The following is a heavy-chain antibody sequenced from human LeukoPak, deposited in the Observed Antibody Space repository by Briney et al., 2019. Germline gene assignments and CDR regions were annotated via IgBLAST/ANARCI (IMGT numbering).Heavy chain of an antibody. Sequence: GESLKISCKGFGYTFANLWIGWVRQMPGKGLEWTGTIYPGDSETRYGPSFQGQVTISADKSISTAFLQWSSLKASDTAMYYRARPLCSSGEYFLHWGQGTLVTVSS. V-gene: IGHV5-51*01. D-gene: IGHD2-15*01. CDR3: ARPLCSSGEYFLH. CDR1: GYTFANLW. J-gene: IGHJ1*01. CDR2: IYPGDSET.